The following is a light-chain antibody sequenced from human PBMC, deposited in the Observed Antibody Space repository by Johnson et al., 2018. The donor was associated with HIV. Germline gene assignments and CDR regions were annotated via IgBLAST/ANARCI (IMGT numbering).Light chain of an antibody. Sequence: QSVLTQPPSVSAAPGQKVTISCSGSSSNIGNNYVSWYQQLPGTAPKLLIYENNKRPSGIPDRFSGSKSGTYATLGITGLQTGDEADYYCGTWDSRLGYVVGTGTKVTVL. CDR1: SSNIGNNY. J-gene: IGLJ1*01. CDR2: ENN. CDR3: GTWDSRLGYV. V-gene: IGLV1-51*02.